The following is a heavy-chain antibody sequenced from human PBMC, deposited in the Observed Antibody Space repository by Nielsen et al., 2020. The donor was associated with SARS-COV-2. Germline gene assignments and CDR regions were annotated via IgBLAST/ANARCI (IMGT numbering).Heavy chain of an antibody. J-gene: IGHJ4*02. CDR3: ARDAGGSMAYYDFWSGYYFRYYFDY. D-gene: IGHD3-3*01. V-gene: IGHV7-4-1*02. Sequence: ASVKVSCKASGYTFISYAMNWVRQAPGQGLEWMGWINTNTGNPTYAQGFTGRFVFSLDTSVSTAYLQISSLKAEDTAVYYCARDAGGSMAYYDFWSGYYFRYYFDYWGQGTLVTVSS. CDR1: GYTFISYA. CDR2: INTNTGNP.